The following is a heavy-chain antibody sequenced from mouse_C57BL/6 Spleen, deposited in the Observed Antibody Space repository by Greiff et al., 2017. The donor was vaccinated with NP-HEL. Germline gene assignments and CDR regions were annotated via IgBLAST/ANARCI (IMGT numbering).Heavy chain of an antibody. CDR2: INYDGSST. J-gene: IGHJ3*01. V-gene: IGHV5-16*01. CDR3: ASYYDGFAY. D-gene: IGHD2-4*01. CDR1: GFTFSDYY. Sequence: EVKVVESEGGLVQPGSSMKLSCTASGFTFSDYYMAWVRQVPEKGLEWVANINYDGSSTYYLDSLKSRFIISRDNAKNILYLQMSSLKSEDTATYYCASYYDGFAYWGQGTLVTVSA.